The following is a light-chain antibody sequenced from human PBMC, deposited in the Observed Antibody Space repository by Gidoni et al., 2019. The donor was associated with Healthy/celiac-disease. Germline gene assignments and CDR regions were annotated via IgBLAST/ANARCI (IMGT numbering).Light chain of an antibody. J-gene: IGLJ1*01. CDR1: SSDVGGYNY. Sequence: QSALTQPRPVSGTPGRSVTISCTGTSSDVGGYNYVSWYQQHPGKAPKLMIYDVSKRPSGVPDRFSGSKSGNTASLTISGLQAEDEADYYCCSYAGSYTLVFGTGTKVTVL. CDR3: CSYAGSYTLV. V-gene: IGLV2-11*01. CDR2: DVS.